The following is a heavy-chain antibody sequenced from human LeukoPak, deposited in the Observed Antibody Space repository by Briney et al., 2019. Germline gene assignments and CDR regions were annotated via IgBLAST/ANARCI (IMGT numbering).Heavy chain of an antibody. D-gene: IGHD3-10*01. J-gene: IGHJ3*02. CDR1: GYTFTSYG. CDR3: ARVNTYYYGSGVSRAFHM. V-gene: IGHV1-18*01. CDR2: ISAYNGNT. Sequence: GASVKVSCKASGYTFTSYGISWVRQAPGQGLEWMGWISAYNGNTNYAQKLQGRVTMTTDTSTSTAYMELSSLKSEDTAVYYCARVNTYYYGSGVSRAFHMWGQGTKLIVSS.